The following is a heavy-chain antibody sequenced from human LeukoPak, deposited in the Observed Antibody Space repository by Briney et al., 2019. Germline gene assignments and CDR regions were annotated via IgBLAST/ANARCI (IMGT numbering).Heavy chain of an antibody. CDR2: IYTSGTT. CDR3: AREKTYNYDRSGYPRIFDY. CDR1: GGSIRSGTYY. D-gene: IGHD3-22*01. V-gene: IGHV4-61*02. J-gene: IGHJ4*02. Sequence: PSETLSLTCTVSGGSIRSGTYYWSWIRQPAGRGLEWIGRIYTSGTTHYNPSLKRRVTISVDTSKNQFSLKLSSVTAADTAIYYCAREKTYNYDRSGYPRIFDYWGQGILVTVSS.